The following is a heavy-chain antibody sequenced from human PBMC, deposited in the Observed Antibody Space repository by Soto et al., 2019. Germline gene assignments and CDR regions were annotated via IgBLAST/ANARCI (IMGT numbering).Heavy chain of an antibody. CDR2: INPGGGST. J-gene: IGHJ4*02. CDR1: GYTFTSYG. Sequence: ASVKVSCKTSGYTFTSYGIGWARQAPGQGLEWMGIINPGGGSTRYAQKFQGRVTMTRDTSTSTVYMELSSLRSEDTAVYYCARGLIYDSSGYYFDYWGQGTLVTVSS. D-gene: IGHD3-22*01. CDR3: ARGLIYDSSGYYFDY. V-gene: IGHV1-46*01.